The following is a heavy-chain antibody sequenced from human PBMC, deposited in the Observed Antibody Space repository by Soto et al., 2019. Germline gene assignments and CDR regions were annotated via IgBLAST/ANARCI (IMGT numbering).Heavy chain of an antibody. Sequence: SETLSLTCTVSGGSISSSSYFWGWIRQPPGKGLEWIGSMYYSGTTNYNPSLKSRVTISVDTSKNQFSLKLSSVTAADTAVYYCARFLYYYDSSGYYDYGMDVWGQGTTVTVS. V-gene: IGHV4-39*07. CDR3: ARFLYYYDSSGYYDYGMDV. J-gene: IGHJ6*02. CDR1: GGSISSSSYF. D-gene: IGHD3-22*01. CDR2: MYYSGTT.